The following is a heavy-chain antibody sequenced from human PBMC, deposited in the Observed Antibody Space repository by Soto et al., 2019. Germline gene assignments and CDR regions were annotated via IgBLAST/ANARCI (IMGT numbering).Heavy chain of an antibody. CDR3: ARQPSVVTATDY. D-gene: IGHD2-21*02. CDR1: GGSFSGYY. V-gene: IGHV4-34*01. Sequence: QSQTLSLTCAVYGGSFSGYYWSWIRQPPGKGLEWIGEINHSGSTNYNPSLKSRVTISVDTSKNQFSLKLSSVTAADTAVYYCARQPSVVTATDYWGQGTLVTVSS. CDR2: INHSGST. J-gene: IGHJ4*02.